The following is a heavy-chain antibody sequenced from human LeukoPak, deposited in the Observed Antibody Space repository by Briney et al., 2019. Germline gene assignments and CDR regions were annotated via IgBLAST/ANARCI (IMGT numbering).Heavy chain of an antibody. Sequence: GGTLRLSCVASGFTFSTYDMSWVRQPPGKGLEWVSAMSGGGGTTYYADSLKGRLTISRDNSKNTLYLQMNSLRAEDTAVYYCAKGALWFGEPFAHFDYWGQGTLVTVSS. CDR2: MSGGGGTT. CDR1: GFTFSTYD. D-gene: IGHD3-10*01. CDR3: AKGALWFGEPFAHFDY. J-gene: IGHJ4*02. V-gene: IGHV3-23*01.